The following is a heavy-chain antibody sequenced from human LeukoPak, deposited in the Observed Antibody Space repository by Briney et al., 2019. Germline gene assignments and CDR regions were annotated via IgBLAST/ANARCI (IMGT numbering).Heavy chain of an antibody. CDR3: ARQSGAPYYYDSLHAFDI. D-gene: IGHD3-22*01. Sequence: LGESLKISCKGSGYSFTSYWISWVRQMPGKGLEWMGRIDPSDSYTNYSPSFQGHVTISADKSISTAYLQWSSLKASDTATYYCARQSGAPYYYDSLHAFDIWGQGTMVTVSS. V-gene: IGHV5-10-1*01. J-gene: IGHJ3*02. CDR2: IDPSDSYT. CDR1: GYSFTSYW.